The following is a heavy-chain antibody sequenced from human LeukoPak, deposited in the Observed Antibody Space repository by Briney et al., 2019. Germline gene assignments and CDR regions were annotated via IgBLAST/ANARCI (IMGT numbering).Heavy chain of an antibody. Sequence: SQTLSLTCTVSGGSISSGSYYWSWIRQPAGKGLEWIGRIYTSGSTNYNPSLKSRVTISVDTSKNQFSLKLSSVTAADTAVYYCARHSWGSSSWYHYYYGMDVWGQGTTVTVSS. CDR3: ARHSWGSSSWYHYYYGMDV. CDR2: IYTSGST. J-gene: IGHJ6*02. CDR1: GGSISSGSYY. D-gene: IGHD6-13*01. V-gene: IGHV4-61*02.